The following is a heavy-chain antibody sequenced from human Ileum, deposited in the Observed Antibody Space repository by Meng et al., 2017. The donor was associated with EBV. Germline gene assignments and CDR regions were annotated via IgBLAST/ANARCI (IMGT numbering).Heavy chain of an antibody. J-gene: IGHJ5*02. Sequence: RRPESGPRLVKPSGTVSLTCAGSGGSIISSKWWSWVRQSPGTGLEWIGEIYHHGTTNYNPSLKSRVTISVDTSKNKFFLNLTSLTAADTAVYYCARLDSSGYYFGGWFDPWGQGILVTVSS. D-gene: IGHD3-22*01. V-gene: IGHV4-4*02. CDR3: ARLDSSGYYFGGWFDP. CDR1: GGSIISSKW. CDR2: IYHHGTT.